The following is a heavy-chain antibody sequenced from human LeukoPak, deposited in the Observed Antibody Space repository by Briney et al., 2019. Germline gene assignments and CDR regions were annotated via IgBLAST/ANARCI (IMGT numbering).Heavy chain of an antibody. CDR2: IYAGGTT. D-gene: IGHD3-10*01. Sequence: GGSLRLSCAASGFTVTNNYMSWVRQAPGKGLEWVSVIYAGGTTSYADSVKGRFTISRDSSKNTLYLQMNSLRAEDTAVYYCAREGYASGTRYGMDVWGQGATVTVSS. V-gene: IGHV3-66*01. CDR1: GFTVTNNY. J-gene: IGHJ6*02. CDR3: AREGYASGTRYGMDV.